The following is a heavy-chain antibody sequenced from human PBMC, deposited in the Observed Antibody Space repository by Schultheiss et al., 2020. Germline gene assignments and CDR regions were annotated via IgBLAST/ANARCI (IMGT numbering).Heavy chain of an antibody. CDR2: IYDSGST. CDR3: ARQDLLWFGEDYYYGMDV. D-gene: IGHD3-10*01. Sequence: SQTLSLTCTVSSSSINSGGSFWSWIRQHPGKGLEWLGYIYDSGSTYYNPSLESRVTISVDTSKNQFSLKLSSVTAADTAVYYCARQDLLWFGEDYYYGMDVWGKGTTVTVSS. J-gene: IGHJ6*04. CDR1: SSSINSGGSF. V-gene: IGHV4-31*03.